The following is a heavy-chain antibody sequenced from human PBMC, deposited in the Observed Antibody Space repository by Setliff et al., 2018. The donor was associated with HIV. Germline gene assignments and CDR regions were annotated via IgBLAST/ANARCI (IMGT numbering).Heavy chain of an antibody. V-gene: IGHV1-3*01. CDR3: AKSRVGFSVPYDAFDI. D-gene: IGHD1-26*01. Sequence: ASVKVSCKASGYSFTTYAIHWVRQAPGQRLEWMGWLNAGDGDSGPSQEFRGRVIFTRDTSASTAYMELTSLRSDDTAVYYCAKSRVGFSVPYDAFDIWGQGTRGT. CDR1: GYSFTTYA. J-gene: IGHJ3*02. CDR2: LNAGDGDS.